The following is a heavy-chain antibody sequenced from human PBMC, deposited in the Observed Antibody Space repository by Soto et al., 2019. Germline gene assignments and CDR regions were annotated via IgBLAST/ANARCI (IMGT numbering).Heavy chain of an antibody. V-gene: IGHV3-49*04. Sequence: LSCAASGFTFGDYAMSWVRQAPGKGLEWVGFIRSKAYGGTAEYAASVKGRFTISRDDSKSIAYLQMNSLKTEDTAMYFCTRDQPFDIWGQGTMVTVSS. J-gene: IGHJ3*02. CDR2: IRSKAYGGTA. CDR1: GFTFGDYA. CDR3: TRDQPFDI.